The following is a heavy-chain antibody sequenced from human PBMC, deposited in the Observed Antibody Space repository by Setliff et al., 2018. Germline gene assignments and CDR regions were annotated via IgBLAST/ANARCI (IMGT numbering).Heavy chain of an antibody. CDR3: ARGGRDHWYFDL. CDR1: GGTFSSYA. Sequence: GASVKVSCKAAGGTFSSYAISWVRQAPGQGLEWMGGIIPLFGTANYAQKFQGRVTITTDESTSTAYMELSSLRSEDTAVYYCARGGRDHWYFDLWGRGTLFTVSS. CDR2: IIPLFGTA. D-gene: IGHD3-16*01. V-gene: IGHV1-69*05. J-gene: IGHJ2*01.